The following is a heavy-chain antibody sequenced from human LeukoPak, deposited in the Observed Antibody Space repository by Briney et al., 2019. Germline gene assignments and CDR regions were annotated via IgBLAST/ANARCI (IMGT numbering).Heavy chain of an antibody. CDR1: GFTFSNYG. D-gene: IGHD3-10*01. CDR3: AKDFDYYYGSGNHFDY. Sequence: PGGSLRLSCAASGFTFSNYGIHWVRQAPGKGLEWVAFIRYDGSNKYYADSVKGRFTISRDNSKSTLYLQMNSLRAEDTAVYYCAKDFDYYYGSGNHFDYWGQGTLVTVSS. CDR2: IRYDGSNK. J-gene: IGHJ4*02. V-gene: IGHV3-30*02.